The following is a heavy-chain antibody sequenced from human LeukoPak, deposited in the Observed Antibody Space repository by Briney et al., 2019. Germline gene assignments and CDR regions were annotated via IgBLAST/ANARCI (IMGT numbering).Heavy chain of an antibody. Sequence: PSGTPSLACAVSGGSISSSNWWSWVRQPPGKGLEWIGEIYHSGSTNYNPSLKSRVTISVDRSKNQFSLKLSSVTAADTAVYYCARGTGPYWYFDLWGRGTLVTVSS. CDR2: IYHSGST. V-gene: IGHV4-4*02. CDR3: ARGTGPYWYFDL. CDR1: GGSISSSNW. D-gene: IGHD1-1*01. J-gene: IGHJ2*01.